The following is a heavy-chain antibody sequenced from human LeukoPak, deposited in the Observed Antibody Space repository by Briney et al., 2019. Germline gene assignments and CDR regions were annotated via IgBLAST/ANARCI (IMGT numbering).Heavy chain of an antibody. CDR2: IYPGDSDT. V-gene: IGHV5-51*01. Sequence: GESLKISCKGSGYSFTSYWIGWVRQMPGKGLEWMGIIYPGDSDTRYSPSFQGQVTISADKSISTAYLRWSSLKASDTAMYYCACRSSGYYYGFDPWGQGTLVTVSS. CDR1: GYSFTSYW. CDR3: ACRSSGYYYGFDP. J-gene: IGHJ5*02. D-gene: IGHD3-22*01.